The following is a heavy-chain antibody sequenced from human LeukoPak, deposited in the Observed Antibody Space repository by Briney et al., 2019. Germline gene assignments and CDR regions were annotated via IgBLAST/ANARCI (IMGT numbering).Heavy chain of an antibody. Sequence: GGSLRLSCAASGFTFSSYWMSWVRQAPGKGLEWVANIKQDGSEKYYVDSVKGRFTISRDNAKNSLYLQMNSLRAEDTAVYYCARARDDYGDYGFVSYYMDVWGKGTTVTVSS. CDR1: GFTFSSYW. V-gene: IGHV3-7*01. J-gene: IGHJ6*03. CDR3: ARARDDYGDYGFVSYYMDV. D-gene: IGHD4-17*01. CDR2: IKQDGSEK.